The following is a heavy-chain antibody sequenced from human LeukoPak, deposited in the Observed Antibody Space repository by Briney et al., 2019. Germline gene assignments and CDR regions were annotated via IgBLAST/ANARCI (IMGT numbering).Heavy chain of an antibody. CDR1: GYSIISGSY. V-gene: IGHV4-38-2*01. Sequence: PSESLSLXCAVSGYSIISGSYCGCSRQPPGRGLGLIVIIFDSGSTYYNPYLKSRVTISVDTSKNQFSLKLSSVAAADTAVYYCARSLDDFWSGYYPIDYWGQGTLVTVSS. J-gene: IGHJ4*02. CDR3: ARSLDDFWSGYYPIDY. D-gene: IGHD3-3*01. CDR2: IFDSGST.